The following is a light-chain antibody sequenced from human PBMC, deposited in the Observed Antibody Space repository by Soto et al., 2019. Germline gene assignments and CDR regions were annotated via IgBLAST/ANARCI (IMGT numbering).Light chain of an antibody. V-gene: IGLV1-51*02. CDR1: SSNIGNNY. CDR2: ENN. J-gene: IGLJ3*02. Sequence: QSVLTQPPSVSAAPGQKVTISCSGSSSNIGNNYVSWYQQLPGTAPKLLIYENNKRPSGIPDRFSGSKSGTSATLGITGLQTGDEADYYCGTLDSSLSAGVFGGGTKLNVL. CDR3: GTLDSSLSAGV.